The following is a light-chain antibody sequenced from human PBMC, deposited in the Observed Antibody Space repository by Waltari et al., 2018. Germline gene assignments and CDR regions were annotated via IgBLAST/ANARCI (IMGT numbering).Light chain of an antibody. CDR2: DVS. J-gene: IGLJ2*01. CDR3: SSQSSNDVVL. Sequence: QSALTQPASVSGSPGQSVTIFCAGTSIDVGCYNSVSWYKEHPGQATRVIIYDVSDRPSGVSDRFSGSKSGNTASLTISGLQAEDEADYYCSSQSSNDVVLFGGGTKLTVL. CDR1: SIDVGCYNS. V-gene: IGLV2-14*01.